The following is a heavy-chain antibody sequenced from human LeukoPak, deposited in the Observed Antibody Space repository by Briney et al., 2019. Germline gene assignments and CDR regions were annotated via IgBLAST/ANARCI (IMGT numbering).Heavy chain of an antibody. V-gene: IGHV1-24*01. CDR2: FDPDYGET. D-gene: IGHD2-21*02. Sequence: ASVKVSCKVSGYSLTDLSMHWVRQALGQGLEWMGGFDPDYGETFYAQKLQGRVTMTEDTSADTAYMELSSLRPDDTAVYYCASYGDPNDAFDIWGQGTMVTVSS. J-gene: IGHJ3*02. CDR3: ASYGDPNDAFDI. CDR1: GYSLTDLS.